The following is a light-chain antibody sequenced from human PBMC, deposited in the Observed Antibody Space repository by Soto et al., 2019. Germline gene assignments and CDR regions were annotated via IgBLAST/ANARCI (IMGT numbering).Light chain of an antibody. CDR2: DDS. CDR3: SSYGGDNKYIL. V-gene: IGLV3-21*02. CDR1: NIGSKS. J-gene: IGLJ2*01. Sequence: SYELTQPPSVSVAPGQTARITCGGNNIGSKSVHWYQQKPGQAPVLVVYDDSDRPSGIPERFSGSKSGNTASLTVSGLQAEDEADYYCSSYGGDNKYILFGGGTKLTVL.